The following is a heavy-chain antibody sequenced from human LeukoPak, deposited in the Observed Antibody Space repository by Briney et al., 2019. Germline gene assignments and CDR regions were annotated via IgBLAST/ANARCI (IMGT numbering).Heavy chain of an antibody. V-gene: IGHV4-34*01. D-gene: IGHD6-13*01. J-gene: IGHJ6*03. CDR2: INHSGST. Sequence: SETLSLTCAVYGGSFSGYYWSWIRQPPGKGLEWIGEINHSGSTNYNPSLKSRVTISVDTSKNQFSLKLSSVTAADTAVYYCARGLGSSSWDGYYYYMDVWGKGTMVTVSS. CDR1: GGSFSGYY. CDR3: ARGLGSSSWDGYYYYMDV.